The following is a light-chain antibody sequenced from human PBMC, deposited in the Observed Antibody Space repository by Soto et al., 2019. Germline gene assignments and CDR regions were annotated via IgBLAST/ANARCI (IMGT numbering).Light chain of an antibody. V-gene: IGKV3-15*01. CDR3: QQSNKWPWT. J-gene: IGKJ1*01. CDR2: DAS. Sequence: EIVMTQSPDTLSVSPGEKATLSCRAGQSVSSNVAWYQQKPGQAPRLLIYDASTRATGIPARFSGSGSGTDFTLTITSLQSEDFAVYYCQQSNKWPWTFGLGTKVDIK. CDR1: QSVSSN.